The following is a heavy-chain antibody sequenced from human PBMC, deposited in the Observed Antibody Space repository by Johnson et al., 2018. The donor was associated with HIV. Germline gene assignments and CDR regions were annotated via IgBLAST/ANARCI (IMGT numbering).Heavy chain of an antibody. J-gene: IGHJ3*01. V-gene: IGHV3-66*02. CDR2: IYNGDSI. D-gene: IGHD6-19*01. CDR3: VRGGQWGATDAFDV. Sequence: VQLVESGGGVVRPGGSLRLSCAASGFTFDDYGMSWVRQAPGKGLEWVSVIYNGDSIYYADSVRGRFTISGDNSKNTVYLQMNSLRPEDTAVYYCVRGGQWGATDAFDVWGQGTMVTVAA. CDR1: GFTFDDYG.